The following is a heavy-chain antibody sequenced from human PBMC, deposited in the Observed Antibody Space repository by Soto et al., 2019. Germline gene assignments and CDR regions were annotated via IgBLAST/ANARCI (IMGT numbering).Heavy chain of an antibody. V-gene: IGHV1-46*01. CDR3: ARVRGSGWYGY. CDR2: INPSGGST. D-gene: IGHD6-19*01. CDR1: GYTFPSYY. Sequence: ASVKVACKASGYTFPSYYMRWVRQAPGQGLEWMGIINPSGGSTSYAQKFQGRVTMTRDTSTSTVYMELSSLRSEDTAVYYCARVRGSGWYGYWGQGTLVTVSS. J-gene: IGHJ4*02.